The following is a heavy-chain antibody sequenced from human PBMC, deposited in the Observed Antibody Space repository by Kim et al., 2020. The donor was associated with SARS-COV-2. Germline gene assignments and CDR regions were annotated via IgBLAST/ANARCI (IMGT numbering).Heavy chain of an antibody. J-gene: IGHJ6*03. CDR2: INTNTGNP. V-gene: IGHV7-4-1*02. CDR1: GYTFTSYA. Sequence: ASVKVSCKASGYTFTSYAMNWVRQAPGQGLEWMGWINTNTGNPTYAQGFTGRFVFSLDTSVSTAYLQISSLKAEDTAVYYCARVPIFPRYDFWSGHHYYMDVWGKGTTVTVSS. CDR3: ARVPIFPRYDFWSGHHYYMDV. D-gene: IGHD3-3*01.